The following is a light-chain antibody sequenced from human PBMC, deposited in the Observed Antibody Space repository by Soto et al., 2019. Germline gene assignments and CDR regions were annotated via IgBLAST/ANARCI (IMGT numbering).Light chain of an antibody. CDR1: QSLLYNSNKKNY. CDR3: QQYYDIPLT. V-gene: IGKV4-1*01. J-gene: IGKJ1*01. Sequence: DIVMTQSPDSLAVSLGERATINCKSSQSLLYNSNKKNYLAWFQQKSGQPPKLLIYWASTRESGVPDRFSGRGSETDFTLTVSSLQAEDVAVYYCQQYYDIPLTFGQGTRVEIK. CDR2: WAS.